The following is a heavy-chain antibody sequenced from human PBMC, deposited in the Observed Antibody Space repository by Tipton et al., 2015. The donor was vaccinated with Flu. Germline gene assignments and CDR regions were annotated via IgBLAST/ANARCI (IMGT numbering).Heavy chain of an antibody. V-gene: IGHV4-39*07. CDR3: ARDLLPRDGFDI. CDR2: IFYSGST. CDR1: GASIYSSSYY. J-gene: IGHJ3*02. D-gene: IGHD2-15*01. Sequence: TLSLTCTISGASIYSSSYYWGWIRQPPGKGLEWIGSIFYSGSTYYNPSLKSRVSISLHTSENQFSLNLSSVTAADTAVYYCARDLLPRDGFDIWGQGTMVTVPS.